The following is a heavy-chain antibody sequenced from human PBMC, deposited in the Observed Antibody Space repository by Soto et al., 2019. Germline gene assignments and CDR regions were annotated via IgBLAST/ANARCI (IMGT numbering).Heavy chain of an antibody. CDR1: GYTFTSYG. Sequence: ASVKVSCKASGYTFTSYGISWVRQAPRQGLEWMGWISAYNGNTNYAQKLQGRVTMTTDTSTSTAYMELRSLRSDDTAVYYCARDWYCSSTSCYVGWWFDPWGQGTLVTVSS. D-gene: IGHD2-2*01. V-gene: IGHV1-18*01. J-gene: IGHJ5*02. CDR3: ARDWYCSSTSCYVGWWFDP. CDR2: ISAYNGNT.